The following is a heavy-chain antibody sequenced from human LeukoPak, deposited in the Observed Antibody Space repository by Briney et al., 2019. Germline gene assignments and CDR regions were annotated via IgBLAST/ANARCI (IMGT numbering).Heavy chain of an antibody. CDR3: ARRSSGYYYYLNYYMDV. Sequence: PSETLSLTCAVYGGSFSGYYWSWIRQPPGKGLEWIGEINHSGSTNYNPSLKSRVTISVDTSKNQFSPKLSSATAADTAVYYCARRSSGYYYYLNYYMDVWGKGTTVTVSS. CDR2: INHSGST. J-gene: IGHJ6*03. V-gene: IGHV4-34*01. D-gene: IGHD3-22*01. CDR1: GGSFSGYY.